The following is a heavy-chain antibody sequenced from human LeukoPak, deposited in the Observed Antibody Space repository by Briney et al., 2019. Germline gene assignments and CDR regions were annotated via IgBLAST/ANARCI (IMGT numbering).Heavy chain of an antibody. D-gene: IGHD3-10*01. CDR3: ARRWGSGSFPYYMDV. CDR1: GGSFSGYY. J-gene: IGHJ6*03. V-gene: IGHV4-34*01. CDR2: INPSRNT. Sequence: PSETLSLTCAVFGGSFSGYYWNWIRQPPGKGLEWIGQINPSRNTNYNPSLKSRVTISVDTSKNQFSLKLSSVTAADTAVYYCARRWGSGSFPYYMDVWGKGTTVTISS.